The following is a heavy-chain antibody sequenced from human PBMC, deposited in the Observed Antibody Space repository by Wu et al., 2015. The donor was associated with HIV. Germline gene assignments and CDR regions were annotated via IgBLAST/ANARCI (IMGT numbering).Heavy chain of an antibody. V-gene: IGHV1-8*02. D-gene: IGHD2-15*01. CDR1: GYTFINYD. Sequence: QVQLVQSGAEVKKPGASVKVSCRTSGYTFINYDINWVRQAPGQGLEWMGWMNPNSGNTGFAQKFQDRVTITRNTSISTAYMEVRSLRSEDTAVYYCARAGSGXPRYXYFDLWGHGTLVTVS. J-gene: IGHJ2*01. CDR3: ARAGSGXPRYXYFDL. CDR2: MNPNSGNT.